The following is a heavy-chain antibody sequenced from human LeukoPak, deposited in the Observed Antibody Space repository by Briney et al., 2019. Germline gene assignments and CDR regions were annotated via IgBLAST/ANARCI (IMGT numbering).Heavy chain of an antibody. J-gene: IGHJ4*02. Sequence: SGGSLRLSCAASGFTFSSYSMNWVRQAPGKGLEWVSSISSSSSYIYYADSVKGRFTISRDNAKNSLYLQMNSLRAEDTAVYYCARGLGGYTSSQAYWGQGTLVTVSS. CDR3: ARGLGGYTSSQAY. D-gene: IGHD6-13*01. V-gene: IGHV3-21*01. CDR2: ISSSSSYI. CDR1: GFTFSSYS.